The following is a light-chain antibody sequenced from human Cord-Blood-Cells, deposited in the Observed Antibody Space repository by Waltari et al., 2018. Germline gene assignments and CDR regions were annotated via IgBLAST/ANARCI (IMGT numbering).Light chain of an antibody. CDR3: MQATQFPHT. J-gene: IGKJ2*01. CDR2: KIS. Sequence: DIVMTQTPLSSTVTLGQPASISCRAIQSLVHSDGNTYLSWHHQRPGQPPRILIYKISNRFTGFPDRFSGSGAATDFTLKISRVEAEDVGVYYCMQATQFPHTFGQGTKLEIK. CDR1: QSLVHSDGNTY. V-gene: IGKV2-24*01.